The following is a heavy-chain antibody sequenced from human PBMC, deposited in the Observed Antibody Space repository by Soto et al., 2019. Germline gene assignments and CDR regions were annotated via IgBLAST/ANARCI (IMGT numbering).Heavy chain of an antibody. Sequence: PGGSLRLSCAACGFTFSSYGMHWVRQAPGKGLEWVAVISYDGSNKYYADSVKGRFTISRDNSKNTLYLQMNSLRAEDTAVYYCAKDRGELYYYYYGMDVWGQGTTVTVSS. D-gene: IGHD3-10*01. CDR1: GFTFSSYG. CDR3: AKDRGELYYYYYGMDV. J-gene: IGHJ6*02. CDR2: ISYDGSNK. V-gene: IGHV3-30*18.